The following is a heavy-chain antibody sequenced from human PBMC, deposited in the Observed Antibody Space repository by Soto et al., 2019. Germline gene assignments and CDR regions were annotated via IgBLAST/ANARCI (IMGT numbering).Heavy chain of an antibody. CDR2: IDPSDSYT. V-gene: IGHV5-10-1*01. CDR3: ARRFCSCGSCHLDSYYYVLDV. D-gene: IGHD2-15*01. CDR1: GYSFSNYW. Sequence: LGESLKISCEGSGYSFSNYWITWVRQMPGKGLEWMGRIDPSDSYTTYSPSFQGHVTFSADKSISTAFLQWSNLKASDTAIYYCARRFCSCGSCHLDSYYYVLDVWGQGTRVTVSS. J-gene: IGHJ6*02.